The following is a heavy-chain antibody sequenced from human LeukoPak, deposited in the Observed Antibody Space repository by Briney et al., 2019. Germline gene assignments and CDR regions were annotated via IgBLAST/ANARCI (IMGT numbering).Heavy chain of an antibody. Sequence: GASVKVSCKASGYTFTSYDINRVRQATGQGLEWMGWMNPNSGNTGYAQKFQGRVTMTRNTSISSAYMELSSLRSEDTAVYYCARGVSTTVTTVWYYYYGMDVWGQGTTVTVSS. CDR1: GYTFTSYD. V-gene: IGHV1-8*01. CDR2: MNPNSGNT. D-gene: IGHD4-17*01. CDR3: ARGVSTTVTTVWYYYYGMDV. J-gene: IGHJ6*02.